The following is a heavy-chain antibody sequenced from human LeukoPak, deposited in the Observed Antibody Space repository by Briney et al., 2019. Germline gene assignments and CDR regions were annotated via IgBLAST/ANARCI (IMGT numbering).Heavy chain of an antibody. J-gene: IGHJ4*02. V-gene: IGHV3-23*01. CDR1: GFTFTSYA. CDR2: ISASGSST. CDR3: AKGAQYDFWTGYTLEYFDV. D-gene: IGHD3-3*01. Sequence: PGGSLRLSCAASGFTFTSYAMNWVRQAPGKGLEWVSFISASGSSTHYADSVKGRFTISRDNSNNTLYLQINSLRAGDTAAYYCAKGAQYDFWTGYTLEYFDVWGKGTLVTVSS.